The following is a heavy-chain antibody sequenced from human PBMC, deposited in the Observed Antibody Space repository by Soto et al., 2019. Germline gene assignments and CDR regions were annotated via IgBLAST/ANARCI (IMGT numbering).Heavy chain of an antibody. CDR2: IYYNGSA. V-gene: IGHV4-39*01. D-gene: IGHD3-10*01. Sequence: SETLSLTCAVSGGSFSGYYWGWIRQPPEKGLEWIGSIYYNGSAYYNSSLKSRVTISVDTSRNQFSLKLNSVTAADTAVYYCASLVGSGSYYYYYYYYGMDVWGQGTTVTVSS. CDR3: ASLVGSGSYYYYYYYYGMDV. J-gene: IGHJ6*02. CDR1: GGSFSGYY.